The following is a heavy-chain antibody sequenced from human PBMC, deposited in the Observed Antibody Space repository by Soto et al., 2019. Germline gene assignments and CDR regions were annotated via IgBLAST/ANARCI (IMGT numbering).Heavy chain of an antibody. D-gene: IGHD5-12*01. Sequence: KPSETLSLTCTVSGGSISSGGYYWSWIRQHPGKGLEWIGYIYYSGSTYYNPSLKSRVTISVDTSKNQFSLKLSSVTAADTAVYYCARGVATTFYPDYWGQGTLVTVSS. CDR3: ARGVATTFYPDY. CDR1: GGSISSGGYY. V-gene: IGHV4-31*03. J-gene: IGHJ4*02. CDR2: IYYSGST.